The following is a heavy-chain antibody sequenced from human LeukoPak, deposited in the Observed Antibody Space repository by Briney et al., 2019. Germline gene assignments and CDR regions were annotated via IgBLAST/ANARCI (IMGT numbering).Heavy chain of an antibody. CDR1: GGSFSGYY. CDR2: INHSGST. J-gene: IGHJ2*01. Sequence: ELSETLSLTCAVYGGSFSGYYWSWIRQPPGKGLEWIGEINHSGSTNYNPSLKSRLIISVDTSKKQFSLKLNSVTAADTAVYYCARIWPDLWGRGTLVTVSS. CDR3: ARIWPDL. D-gene: IGHD3-10*01. V-gene: IGHV4-34*01.